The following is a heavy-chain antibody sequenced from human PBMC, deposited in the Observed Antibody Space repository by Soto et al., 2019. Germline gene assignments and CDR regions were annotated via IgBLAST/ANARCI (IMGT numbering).Heavy chain of an antibody. CDR1: GFTFSTYT. J-gene: IGHJ4*02. Sequence: EVQIFESGGGLIQPGESLRLSCAASGFTFSTYTMSWVRQAPEKGLEWVSSISASGGSTYYADSVKGRFTIFRDNSNNTLFLHMSRLRADDTAVYYCASEVAVGLFDYWGQGTLVTVSS. V-gene: IGHV3-23*01. CDR2: ISASGGST. CDR3: ASEVAVGLFDY. D-gene: IGHD6-19*01.